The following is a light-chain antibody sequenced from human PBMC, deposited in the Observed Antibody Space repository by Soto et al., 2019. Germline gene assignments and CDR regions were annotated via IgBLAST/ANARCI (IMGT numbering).Light chain of an antibody. J-gene: IGLJ1*01. CDR2: DVS. CDR1: SSDIGNYNY. V-gene: IGLV2-14*01. Sequence: QSVLTQPASVSGSPGQSITISCTGTSSDIGNYNYVSWYQQHPGKAPKLMIYDVSNRPSGVSKRFSGSKSGYTASLTISRLQAEDEADYYCSSFTSSATYVFGTGTKVTVL. CDR3: SSFTSSATYV.